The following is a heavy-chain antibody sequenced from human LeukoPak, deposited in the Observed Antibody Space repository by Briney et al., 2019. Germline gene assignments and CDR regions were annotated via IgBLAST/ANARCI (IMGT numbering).Heavy chain of an antibody. CDR3: ARDHGGNYYDSSGRLDV. Sequence: PSETLFLTCTVSGGSISSYYWSWIRQPPGKGLEWIGYIYYSGSTNYNPSLKSRVTISVDTSKNQFSLKLSSVTAADTAVYYCARDHGGNYYDSSGRLDVWGQGTTVTVSS. V-gene: IGHV4-59*01. CDR1: GGSISSYY. D-gene: IGHD3-22*01. CDR2: IYYSGST. J-gene: IGHJ6*02.